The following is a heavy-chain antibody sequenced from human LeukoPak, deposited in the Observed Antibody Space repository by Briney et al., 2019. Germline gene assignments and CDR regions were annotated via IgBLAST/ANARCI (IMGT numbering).Heavy chain of an antibody. D-gene: IGHD3-22*01. CDR3: ARGTPYYYDSSGPYYFDY. Sequence: GGSLRLSCAASGFTFSSHGMNWVRQAPGKGLEWVSGISPSGGITYYTDSVKGRFTISRDNSKNTQSLQMNSLRAEDTAVYYCARGTPYYYDSSGPYYFDYWGQGTLVTVSS. CDR2: ISPSGGIT. CDR1: GFTFSSHG. J-gene: IGHJ4*02. V-gene: IGHV3-23*01.